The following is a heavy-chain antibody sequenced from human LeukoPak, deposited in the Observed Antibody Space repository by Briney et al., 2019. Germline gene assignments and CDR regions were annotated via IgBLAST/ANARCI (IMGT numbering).Heavy chain of an antibody. V-gene: IGHV4-39*07. CDR1: GGSISSSGYY. Sequence: SETLSLTCTVSGGSISSSGYYWGWIRQPPGKGLEWIGSIYYSGSTYYNPSLKSRVTISLDTSKNQFSLKLSSVTAADTAVYYCACSLYYDILTGYYRIDYWGQGTLVTVSS. CDR3: ACSLYYDILTGYYRIDY. CDR2: IYYSGST. J-gene: IGHJ4*02. D-gene: IGHD3-9*01.